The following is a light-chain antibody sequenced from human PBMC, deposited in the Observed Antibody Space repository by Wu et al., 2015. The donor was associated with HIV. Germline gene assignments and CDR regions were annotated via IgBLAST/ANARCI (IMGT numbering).Light chain of an antibody. Sequence: NALTQSPGTLALSPGESATLSCRASQSVTDNYLAWYQQKPGQAPRLLMFGASARATGIPDRFSGSGSGTVFTLTISRLEPEDFAVYYCQQYTNSPVTFGQGTKLEIK. J-gene: IGKJ2*01. CDR2: GAS. CDR1: QSVTDNY. CDR3: QQYTNSPVT. V-gene: IGKV3-20*01.